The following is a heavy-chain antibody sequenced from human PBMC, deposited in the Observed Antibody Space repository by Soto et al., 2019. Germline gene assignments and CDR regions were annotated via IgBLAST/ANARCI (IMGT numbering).Heavy chain of an antibody. CDR3: TRLALDYYYYGMDV. Sequence: GGSVRLSCAASGFTFSGSAMHWVRQASGKGLEWVGRIRGKANSYATAYAASVKGRFTISRDDSKNTAYLQVNSLKTEDTAVYYCTRLALDYYYYGMDVWGQGTTVTVSS. CDR2: IRGKANSYAT. J-gene: IGHJ6*02. V-gene: IGHV3-73*01. CDR1: GFTFSGSA.